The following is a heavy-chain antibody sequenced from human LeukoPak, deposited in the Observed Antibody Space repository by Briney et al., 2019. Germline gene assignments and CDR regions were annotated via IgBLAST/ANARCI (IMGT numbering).Heavy chain of an antibody. CDR1: GYTFTTYY. V-gene: IGHV1-46*01. CDR3: ARERHATFYFDY. CDR2: INPSGGST. Sequence: ASVKVSCKAPGYTFTTYYLHWVRQAPGQGLEWMGIINPSGGSTDYAQKFQGRVTVTRDMSTSTVFMELSSLRSEDTAMYYCARERHATFYFDYWGQGSLVTVSS. D-gene: IGHD1-1*01. J-gene: IGHJ4*02.